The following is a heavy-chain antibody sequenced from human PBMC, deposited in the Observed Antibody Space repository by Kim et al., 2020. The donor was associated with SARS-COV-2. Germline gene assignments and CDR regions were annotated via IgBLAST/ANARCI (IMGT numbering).Heavy chain of an antibody. CDR2: IFYLGST. J-gene: IGHJ5*02. CDR3: ARSSSSWNNWIDP. Sequence: SETLSLTCTVSRGSINDYYWSWIRQSPEKGLEWIGYIFYLGSTNYNPSLKSRVTISVDTSKNQFSLRLNSVTAADTATYYCARSSSSWNNWIDPWGQGTLVTVYS. V-gene: IGHV4-59*01. D-gene: IGHD6-13*01. CDR1: RGSINDYY.